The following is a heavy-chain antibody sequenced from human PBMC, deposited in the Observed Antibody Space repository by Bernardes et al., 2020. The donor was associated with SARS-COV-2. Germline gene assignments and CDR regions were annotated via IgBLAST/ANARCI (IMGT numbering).Heavy chain of an antibody. CDR3: TGDYLY. CDR2: IRSKPKGYAT. Sequence: GGSLKLCCAASGFNFTGSAIQWVRQPSGKGLEWIGRIRSKPKGYATTYAASLKGRFVISRDDSRNTAYLQIHSLKIEDTAVYYCTGDYLYWDQGTLVSVSS. D-gene: IGHD4-17*01. V-gene: IGHV3-73*01. CDR1: GFNFTGSA. J-gene: IGHJ4*02.